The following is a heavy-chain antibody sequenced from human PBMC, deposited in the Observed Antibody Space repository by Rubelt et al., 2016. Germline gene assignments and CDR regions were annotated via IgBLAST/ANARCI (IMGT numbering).Heavy chain of an antibody. CDR3: ARDTSMVRGRFDC. CDR2: ISGGGDTI. CDR1: GFTFSSYA. J-gene: IGHJ4*02. V-gene: IGHV3-23*01. Sequence: LVQPGGSLRLSCAASGFTFSSYAMSWVRQAPGKGLEWVSSISGGGDTIYYADSVKGRFTISRDNSRNTLYLQMNSLKAEDTAVYYCARDTSMVRGRFDCWGQGTLVTVSS. D-gene: IGHD5-18*01.